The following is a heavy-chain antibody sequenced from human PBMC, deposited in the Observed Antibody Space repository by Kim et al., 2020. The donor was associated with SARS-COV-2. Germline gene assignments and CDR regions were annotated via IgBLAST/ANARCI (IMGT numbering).Heavy chain of an antibody. J-gene: IGHJ4*02. CDR3: ARVRNGGSYGDFDY. D-gene: IGHD1-26*01. V-gene: IGHV1-8*01. Sequence: AQKFQGRVTMTRNTSISTAYMGLSSLRSEDTAVYYCARVRNGGSYGDFDYWGQGTLVTVSS.